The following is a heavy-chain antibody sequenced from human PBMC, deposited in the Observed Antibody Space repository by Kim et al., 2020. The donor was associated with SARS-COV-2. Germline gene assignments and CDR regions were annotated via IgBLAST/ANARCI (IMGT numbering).Heavy chain of an antibody. J-gene: IGHJ4*02. Sequence: GGSLRLSCSASGFTFSTYWMHWVRQAPGKGLVWVSRINSDGSSTSYADSVRGRFTISRDNAKNTLYLQLNSLRADDTAVYYCARDSLNGGYHDYWGRGTL. CDR1: GFTFSTYW. D-gene: IGHD5-12*01. CDR2: INSDGSST. V-gene: IGHV3-74*01. CDR3: ARDSLNGGYHDY.